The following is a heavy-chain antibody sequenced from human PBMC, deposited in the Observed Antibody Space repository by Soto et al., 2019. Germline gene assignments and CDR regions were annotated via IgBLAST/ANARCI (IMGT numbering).Heavy chain of an antibody. CDR1: GFTFSSYG. J-gene: IGHJ6*04. Sequence: GGSLRLSCAASGFTFSSYGMHWVRQAPGKGLEWVAVIWYDGSNKYYADSVKGRFTISRDNSKNTLYLQMNSLRAEDTAVYYCARDTRSDFWSGYYYYYYGMDVWGKGTTVTVSS. D-gene: IGHD3-3*01. CDR3: ARDTRSDFWSGYYYYYYGMDV. CDR2: IWYDGSNK. V-gene: IGHV3-33*01.